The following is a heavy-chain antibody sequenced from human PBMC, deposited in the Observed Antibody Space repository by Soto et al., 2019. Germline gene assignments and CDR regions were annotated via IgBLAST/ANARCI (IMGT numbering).Heavy chain of an antibody. D-gene: IGHD6-6*01. V-gene: IGHV4-30-2*01. CDR1: GGSIRSGGYS. Sequence: SETLSLTCTVSGGSIRSGGYSWSWIRQPPGKGLEWIGYVYHSGSTYYSSSLKSRVTISVDLSKNQISLKLTSVTAADTAVYYCARGVSSSLKRIYYGMDVWGQGTTVTVS. CDR2: VYHSGST. J-gene: IGHJ6*02. CDR3: ARGVSSSLKRIYYGMDV.